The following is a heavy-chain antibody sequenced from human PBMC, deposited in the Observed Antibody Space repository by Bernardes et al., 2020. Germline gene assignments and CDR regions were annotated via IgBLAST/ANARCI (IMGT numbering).Heavy chain of an antibody. CDR1: GCSVSSGSYY. D-gene: IGHD3-9*01. Sequence: SETLSLTCTVSGCSVSSGSYYWSWLRQPPGQGLEWIGYIYYSGSTTYNPSLKSRVTISVDTSKYQFPLKLRTVTAADTDLYYCASDVIYYDILTGFYTLGIRTMDYWGQGTLVTGSS. CDR2: IYYSGST. J-gene: IGHJ4*02. CDR3: ASDVIYYDILTGFYTLGIRTMDY. V-gene: IGHV4-61*01.